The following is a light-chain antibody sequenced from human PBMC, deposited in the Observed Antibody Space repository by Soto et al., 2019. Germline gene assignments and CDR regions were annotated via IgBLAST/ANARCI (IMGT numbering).Light chain of an antibody. CDR1: QSISSW. J-gene: IGKJ1*01. CDR2: KAP. Sequence: DIQMTQSPSTLSASVGDRVTITCRARQSISSWLAWYPQKPGKAPKLLIYKAPNLESGVPSRSSGSGSGTEFTLTISSLQPDDFATYYCQQYNSYWTFGQGTKVEIK. V-gene: IGKV1-5*03. CDR3: QQYNSYWT.